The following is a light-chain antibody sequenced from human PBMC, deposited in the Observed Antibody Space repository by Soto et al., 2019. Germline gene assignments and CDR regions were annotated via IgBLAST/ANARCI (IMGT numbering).Light chain of an antibody. V-gene: IGKV3-11*01. CDR2: DAS. Sequence: ESMLSQSPAILSLAPGERAALSGRASHSIGNFLAWYQQKPGQPPRLLIFDASNRAAGVPARFSGSGSGTDFTLTIRSLEPEDFAVYFCQQRSSWPPITFGQGTRLEI. CDR3: QQRSSWPPIT. CDR1: HSIGNF. J-gene: IGKJ5*01.